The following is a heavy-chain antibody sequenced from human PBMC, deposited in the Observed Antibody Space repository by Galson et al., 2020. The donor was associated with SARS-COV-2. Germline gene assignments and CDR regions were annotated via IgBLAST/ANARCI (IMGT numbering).Heavy chain of an antibody. CDR3: ARLRYYDVLTGYIVDL. CDR1: GYTFTDYY. CDR2: INPKSGGT. J-gene: IGHJ6*02. Sequence: ASVKVSCKASGYTFTDYYIHWVRQAPGQGLEWMGWINPKSGGTNYAQKFEGRVTMTRDTSITTAYMELSRLRADDTAVYYCARLRYYDVLTGYIVDLWGQGTMVTVSS. D-gene: IGHD3-9*01. V-gene: IGHV1-2*02.